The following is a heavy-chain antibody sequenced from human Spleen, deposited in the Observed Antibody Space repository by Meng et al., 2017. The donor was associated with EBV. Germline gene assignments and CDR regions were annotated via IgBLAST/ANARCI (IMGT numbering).Heavy chain of an antibody. Sequence: HLRLQASGSGLVKPSETLSLTCTVAGGSISSSSYYWGWIRQPPGKGLEWIGSIYYSGTTYYNPSLNSRVIISIDTSKNQFFLKLRSVTAADTAVYYCARWRSKLHYFDFWGQGLLVTVSS. CDR3: ARWRSKLHYFDF. CDR2: IYYSGTT. D-gene: IGHD3-16*01. CDR1: GGSISSSSYY. V-gene: IGHV4-39*01. J-gene: IGHJ4*02.